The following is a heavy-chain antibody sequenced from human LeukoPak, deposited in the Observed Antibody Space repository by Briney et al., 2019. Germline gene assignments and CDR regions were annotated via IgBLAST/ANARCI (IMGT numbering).Heavy chain of an antibody. J-gene: IGHJ4*02. D-gene: IGHD2-2*01. CDR2: INHSGST. CDR3: ARDCSSTSCYLDY. V-gene: IGHV4-34*01. CDR1: GGSFSGYY. Sequence: PSETLSLTWAVYGGSFSGYYWSWIRQPPGKGLEWIGEINHSGSTNYNPSLKSRVTISVDTSKNQFSLKVSSVTAGDTAVYYCARDCSSTSCYLDYWSQGTLVTVSS.